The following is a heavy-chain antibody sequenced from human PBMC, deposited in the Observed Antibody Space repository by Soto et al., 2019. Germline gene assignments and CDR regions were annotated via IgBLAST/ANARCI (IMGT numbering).Heavy chain of an antibody. CDR1: GGSISSGDYY. V-gene: IGHV4-30-4*01. Sequence: PSETLSLTCTVSGGSISSGDYYWSWIRQPPGKGLEWIGYIYYSGSTYYNPSLKSRVTISVDTSKNQFSLKLSSVTAADTAVYYCARVQTTVVKIWFDPWGQGTLVTVFS. CDR2: IYYSGST. CDR3: ARVQTTVVKIWFDP. D-gene: IGHD4-17*01. J-gene: IGHJ5*02.